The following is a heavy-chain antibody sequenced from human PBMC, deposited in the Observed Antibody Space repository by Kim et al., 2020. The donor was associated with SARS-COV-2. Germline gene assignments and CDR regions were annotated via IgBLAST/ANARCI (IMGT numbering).Heavy chain of an antibody. Sequence: GGSLRLSCAASGFTFSSYSMNWVRQAPGKGLEWVSYISSSSSTIYYADSVKGRFTISRDNAKNSLYLQMNSLRDEDTAVYYCARGPSYGSGSYYKKGRGSMYWFDPWGQGTLVTVSS. CDR2: ISSSSSTI. J-gene: IGHJ5*02. CDR3: ARGPSYGSGSYYKKGRGSMYWFDP. CDR1: GFTFSSYS. D-gene: IGHD3-10*01. V-gene: IGHV3-48*02.